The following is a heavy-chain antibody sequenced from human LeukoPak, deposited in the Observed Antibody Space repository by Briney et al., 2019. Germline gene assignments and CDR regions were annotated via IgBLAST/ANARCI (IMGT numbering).Heavy chain of an antibody. J-gene: IGHJ4*02. Sequence: PGGSLRLSCAASGFTFSSYWMNWARQAPGKGLEWVANIKQDGSEIYYVDSVKGRFTISRDNAKNSLYLQMNSLRAEDTAVYYCARVRVGLLTDYDFWSGYSTFDYWGQGTLVTVSS. CDR2: IKQDGSEI. CDR1: GFTFSSYW. V-gene: IGHV3-7*01. CDR3: ARVRVGLLTDYDFWSGYSTFDY. D-gene: IGHD3-3*01.